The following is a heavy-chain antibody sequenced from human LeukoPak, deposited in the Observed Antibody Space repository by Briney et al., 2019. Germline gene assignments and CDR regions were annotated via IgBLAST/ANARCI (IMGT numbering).Heavy chain of an antibody. Sequence: GASVKVSCKASGGTFSSYAISWVRQAPGQGLEWMGGIIPIFGTANYAQKFQGRVTITTDESTSTAYMELSSLRSEDTAVYYCARVRGQTDILTGYYWDHYMDVWGKGTTVTVSS. V-gene: IGHV1-69*05. J-gene: IGHJ6*03. CDR1: GGTFSSYA. CDR3: ARVRGQTDILTGYYWDHYMDV. D-gene: IGHD3-9*01. CDR2: IIPIFGTA.